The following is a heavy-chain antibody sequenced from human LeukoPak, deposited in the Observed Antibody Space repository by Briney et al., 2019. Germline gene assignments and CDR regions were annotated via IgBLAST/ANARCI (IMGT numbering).Heavy chain of an antibody. CDR2: ITGDGGYT. J-gene: IGHJ3*02. Sequence: PGGSLRLSCAASGFTFSTYVMQWVRQAPGKGLEYVSAITGDGGYTYYANSVKGRFTISRDNSKKTLYLQMGSLRADDMAVYYCARVSTNDRRNAFDIWAKGQWSPSLQ. V-gene: IGHV3-64*01. CDR1: GFTFSTYV. D-gene: IGHD2-8*01. CDR3: ARVSTNDRRNAFDI.